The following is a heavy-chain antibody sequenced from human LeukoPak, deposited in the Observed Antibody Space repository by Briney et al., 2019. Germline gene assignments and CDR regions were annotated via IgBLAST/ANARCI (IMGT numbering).Heavy chain of an antibody. CDR1: GYTFTSYG. V-gene: IGHV1-18*01. CDR3: ARARQYRWFDP. Sequence: GASVKVSCKSSGYTFTSYGISWVRQAPGQGLEWMGWISAYNGKTNYAQKLPRTVTMTTDTSTSTAYMELRSPRSDDTALYYCARARQYRWFDPWGQGTLVTVSS. J-gene: IGHJ5*02. D-gene: IGHD2-2*02. CDR2: ISAYNGKT.